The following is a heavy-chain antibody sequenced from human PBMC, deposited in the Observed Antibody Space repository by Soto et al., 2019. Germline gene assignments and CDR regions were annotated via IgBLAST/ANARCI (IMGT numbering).Heavy chain of an antibody. Sequence: GSLRLSCAASGFTFSDYYMSWIRQAPGKGLEWVSYISSSGSTIYYADSVKGRFTISRDNAKNSLYLQMNSLRAEDTAVYYCASGGYDYVWGSYRYPTLFDYWGQGTLVTVSS. CDR2: ISSSGSTI. CDR1: GFTFSDYY. CDR3: ASGGYDYVWGSYRYPTLFDY. V-gene: IGHV3-11*01. J-gene: IGHJ4*02. D-gene: IGHD3-16*02.